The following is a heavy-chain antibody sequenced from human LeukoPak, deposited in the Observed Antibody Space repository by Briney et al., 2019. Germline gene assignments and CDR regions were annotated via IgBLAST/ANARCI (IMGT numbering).Heavy chain of an antibody. D-gene: IGHD2-21*01. J-gene: IGHJ4*02. CDR1: GFSFGSHP. CDR3: ARGVMAARLYYFDY. V-gene: IGHV3-23*01. CDR2: ITGSGDYT. Sequence: PGWSLRLSCAASGFSFGSHPMNWVRQAPGKGLEWVSGITGSGDYTYYIDSVQGRFTISRDNSKNMLFLQMNSLRAEDTAVYYCARGVMAARLYYFDYWGRGILVTVSS.